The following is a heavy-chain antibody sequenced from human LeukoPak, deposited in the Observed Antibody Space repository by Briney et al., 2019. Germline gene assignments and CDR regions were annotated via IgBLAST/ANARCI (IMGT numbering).Heavy chain of an antibody. CDR1: GGSISSSSYY. J-gene: IGHJ4*02. V-gene: IGHV4-39*07. D-gene: IGHD6-13*01. CDR3: ARDEGTHSSSWYLGY. CDR2: IYYSGST. Sequence: SETLSLTCTVSGGSISSSSYYWGWIRQPPGKGLEWIGSIYYSGSTYYNPSLKSRVTISVDTSKNQFSLKLSSVTAADTAVYYCARDEGTHSSSWYLGYWGQGTLVTVSS.